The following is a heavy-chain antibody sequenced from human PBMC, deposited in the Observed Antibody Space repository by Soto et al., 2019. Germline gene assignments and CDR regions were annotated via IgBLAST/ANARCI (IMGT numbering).Heavy chain of an antibody. CDR3: ARKKFCSGGNCYSDY. Sequence: SETLSLTCTVSGGSIGSSSYYWGWIRQPPGKGQEWIGSIYDRGSTYYNPSLKSRVTISVDTSENQFSLKLNSVTAADTAVYYCARKKFCSGGNCYSDYWGQGALVTVSS. D-gene: IGHD2-15*01. CDR1: GGSIGSSSYY. J-gene: IGHJ4*02. CDR2: IYDRGST. V-gene: IGHV4-39*01.